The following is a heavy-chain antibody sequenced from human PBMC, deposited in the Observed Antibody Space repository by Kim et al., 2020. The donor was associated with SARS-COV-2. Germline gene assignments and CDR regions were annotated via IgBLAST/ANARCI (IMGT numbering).Heavy chain of an antibody. Sequence: GGSLRLSCAASGFTFSSYAMSWVRQAPGKGLEWVSAISSSGGSTYYADSVKGRFTISRDNAKNTLYLQMNSLRAEDTAVYYCAKVGGFGELLPPHYFDYWGQGTLGTVSS. D-gene: IGHD3-10*01. CDR3: AKVGGFGELLPPHYFDY. CDR2: ISSSGGST. V-gene: IGHV3-23*01. J-gene: IGHJ4*02. CDR1: GFTFSSYA.